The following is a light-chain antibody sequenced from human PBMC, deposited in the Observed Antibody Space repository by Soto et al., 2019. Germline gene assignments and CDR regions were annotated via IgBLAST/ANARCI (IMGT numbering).Light chain of an antibody. CDR3: LQGLQTPPS. V-gene: IGKV2-28*01. CDR2: FGS. J-gene: IGKJ4*01. CDR1: QSLLHSNGYNY. Sequence: DIVMTQSSVSLPVTPGEPAYISCRSSQSLLHSNGYNYLDWYLQQPGQSPQLLIYFGSKRASRVRDRFSGSGSGTDFRLTISRVDAEDVGVYYCLQGLQTPPSFGGGTRVEIK.